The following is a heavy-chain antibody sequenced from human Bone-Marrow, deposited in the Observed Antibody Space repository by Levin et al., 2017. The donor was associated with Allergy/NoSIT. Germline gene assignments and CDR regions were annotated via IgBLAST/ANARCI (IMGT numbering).Heavy chain of an antibody. CDR2: ISSSGSTI. V-gene: IGHV3-11*01. D-gene: IGHD3-10*01. J-gene: IGHJ6*02. CDR1: GFTFSDYY. CDR3: ARTHYYYGSVRWYYYGMDV. Sequence: GGSLRLSCAASGFTFSDYYMSWIRQAPGKGLEWVSYISSSGSTIYYADSVKGRFTISRDNAKNSLYLQMNSLRAEDTAVYYCARTHYYYGSVRWYYYGMDVWGQGTTVTVSS.